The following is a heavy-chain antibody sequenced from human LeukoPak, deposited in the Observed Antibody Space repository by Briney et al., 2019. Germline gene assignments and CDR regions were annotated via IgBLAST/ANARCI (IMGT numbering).Heavy chain of an antibody. D-gene: IGHD3-9*01. Sequence: DGALPLSCPGCVCTVDDYSMHWLRPAAAKGLAGVSGITWNSCSIVYADSVKGRFTISRDNAENSLYLQMNSLSAEDTAFYYCAKGPARYFDWLSRWGQGTWSPSPQ. J-gene: IGHJ4*02. V-gene: IGHV3-9*01. CDR1: VCTVDDYS. CDR2: ITWNSCSI. CDR3: AKGPARYFDWLSR.